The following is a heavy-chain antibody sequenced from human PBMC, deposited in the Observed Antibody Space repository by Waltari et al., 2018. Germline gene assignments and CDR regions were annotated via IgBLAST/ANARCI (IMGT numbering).Heavy chain of an antibody. CDR1: GFSLTTPRMG. V-gene: IGHV2-26*01. CDR3: ARIRPGSGVYYYYGMDV. Sequence: QVTLKESGPVLVKPTETLTLTCTVSGFSLTTPRMGVSWIRHPPGKALVWLAHIFSNDEKSHSTSLKSRLTISKDTSKSQVVLTMTNMDPVDTATYYCARIRPGSGVYYYYGMDVWGQGTTVTISS. J-gene: IGHJ6*02. CDR2: IFSNDEK. D-gene: IGHD3-10*01.